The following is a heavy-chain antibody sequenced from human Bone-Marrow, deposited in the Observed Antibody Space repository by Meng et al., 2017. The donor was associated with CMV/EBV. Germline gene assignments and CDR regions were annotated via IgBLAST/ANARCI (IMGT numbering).Heavy chain of an antibody. D-gene: IGHD2-2*02. CDR2: ITSSGSYI. Sequence: GESLKISCAASGFTFSSYAMSWVRQAPGQGLEWVSSITSSGSYIYYADSVKGRFTISRDSAKNSLYLQMNSLRAEDTAVYYCARDHCSSASCNKGYYGMDVWGQGTTVTVSS. CDR3: ARDHCSSASCNKGYYGMDV. J-gene: IGHJ6*02. V-gene: IGHV3-21*01. CDR1: GFTFSSYA.